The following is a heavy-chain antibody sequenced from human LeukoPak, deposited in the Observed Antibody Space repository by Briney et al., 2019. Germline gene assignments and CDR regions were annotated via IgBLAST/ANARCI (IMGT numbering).Heavy chain of an antibody. CDR1: GFTFSTYA. Sequence: GGSLRLSCAASGFTFSTYAMSWVRQAPGKGLEWVSHFGGSGGTTYYADSVRGRFTISRDNSKNTLYLQMNSLRAEDTAVYYCAKSDCGGDCHLLDYWGQGTLVTVSS. J-gene: IGHJ4*02. CDR2: FGGSGGTT. D-gene: IGHD2-21*02. V-gene: IGHV3-23*01. CDR3: AKSDCGGDCHLLDY.